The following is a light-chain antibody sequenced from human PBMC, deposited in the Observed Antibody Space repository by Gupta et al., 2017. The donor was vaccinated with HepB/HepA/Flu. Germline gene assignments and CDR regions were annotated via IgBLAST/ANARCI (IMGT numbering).Light chain of an antibody. J-gene: IGLJ2*01. Sequence: QSALTQPRSVSGSPGQSVSISCTGTIGDVGGYDYVSWYQLHPGKAPKCLIHDVSKRPSGAPDRFSGSKSGNTASLTISGLQPEDEAHYYCCAYVGSNSVVFGGGTKVTVL. CDR2: DVS. CDR3: CAYVGSNSVV. CDR1: IGDVGGYDY. V-gene: IGLV2-11*01.